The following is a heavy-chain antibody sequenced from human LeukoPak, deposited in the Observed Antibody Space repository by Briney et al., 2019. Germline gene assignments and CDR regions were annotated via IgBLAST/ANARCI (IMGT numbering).Heavy chain of an antibody. CDR2: IYHSGTT. CDR1: GGSISSGDDY. Sequence: SQTLSLTCTVSGGSISSGDDYWSWIRQPPGKGLEWIGCIYHSGTTYYNPSLKSRASISVDTSKNQFSLKLSSVTAADTAVYFCARLVGYYSRGSCYHFDYWGQGTLVTVSS. D-gene: IGHD2-15*01. CDR3: ARLVGYYSRGSCYHFDY. V-gene: IGHV4-30-4*01. J-gene: IGHJ4*02.